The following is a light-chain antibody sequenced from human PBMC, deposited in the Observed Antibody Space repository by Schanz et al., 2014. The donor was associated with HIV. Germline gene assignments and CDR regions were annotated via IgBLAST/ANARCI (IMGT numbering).Light chain of an antibody. CDR1: ESISASY. Sequence: DTVLTQSPATLSVSPGERATLSCRASESISASYLAWYQQKPGQSPRLLIYGASNRATGIPDSFSGSGSGTDFTLTISRLEPEDFAVYFCQQYSTSPRTFGQGTKVEIK. V-gene: IGKV3-20*01. CDR2: GAS. CDR3: QQYSTSPRT. J-gene: IGKJ1*01.